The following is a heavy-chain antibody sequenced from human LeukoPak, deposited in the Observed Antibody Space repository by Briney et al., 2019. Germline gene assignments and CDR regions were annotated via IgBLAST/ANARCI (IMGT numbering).Heavy chain of an antibody. V-gene: IGHV4-39*07. CDR2: IYYSGTT. J-gene: IGHJ4*02. CDR3: ARDRMRYSYGYGYYFDY. Sequence: SETLSLTCTASGGSISSTYYWDWIRQPPGKGLEWIGSIYYSGTTYYNPSLKSRVTISVDTSKNQFSLKLSSVTAADTAVYYCARDRMRYSYGYGYYFDYWGQGTLVTVSS. D-gene: IGHD5-18*01. CDR1: GGSISSTYY.